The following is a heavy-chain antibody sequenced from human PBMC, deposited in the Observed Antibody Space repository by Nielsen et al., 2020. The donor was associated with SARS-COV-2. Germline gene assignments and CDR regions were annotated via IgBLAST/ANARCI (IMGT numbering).Heavy chain of an antibody. CDR2: IRMSDGAT. CDR1: GFALSAYG. CDR3: AKELEVCCHYMDV. Sequence: GESLKISCTASGFALSAYGMDWVRQVPGRGLEWLAHIRMSDGATQYADSVRGRFTISIDNAKNSMYLQMNSLRDEDTAVYFCAKELEVCCHYMDVWGKGTTVTVSS. D-gene: IGHD5/OR15-5a*01. J-gene: IGHJ6*03. V-gene: IGHV3-48*02.